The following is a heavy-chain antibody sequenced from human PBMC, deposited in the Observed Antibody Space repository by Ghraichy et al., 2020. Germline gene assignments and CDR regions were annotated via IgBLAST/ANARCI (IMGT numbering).Heavy chain of an antibody. CDR3: ATKGDSRSGWLVYYYYMGV. Sequence: GGSLRLSCAVSGFTFSNVWMSWVRQAPGKGLEWVGRIKSNSDGGTTDYAAPVKGRFTISRDDSRNTLYLQMSRLRSEDTAVYYCATKGDSRSGWLVYYYYMGVWGRGTTVTVSS. CDR2: IKSNSDGGTT. V-gene: IGHV3-15*01. J-gene: IGHJ6*03. D-gene: IGHD6-19*01. CDR1: GFTFSNVW.